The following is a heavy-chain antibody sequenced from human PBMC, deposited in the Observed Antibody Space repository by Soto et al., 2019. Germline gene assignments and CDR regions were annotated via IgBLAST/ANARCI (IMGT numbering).Heavy chain of an antibody. V-gene: IGHV3-9*01. CDR3: AKSGWSGYYRYYYYYYGMDV. CDR1: GFTFDDYA. CDR2: ISWNSGSI. D-gene: IGHD3-3*01. J-gene: IGHJ6*02. Sequence: GGSLRLSCAASGFTFDDYAMHWVRQAPGKGLEWVSGISWNSGSIGYADSVKGRFTISRDNAKNSLYLQMNSLRAEDTALYYCAKSGWSGYYRYYYYYYGMDVWGQGATVTVSS.